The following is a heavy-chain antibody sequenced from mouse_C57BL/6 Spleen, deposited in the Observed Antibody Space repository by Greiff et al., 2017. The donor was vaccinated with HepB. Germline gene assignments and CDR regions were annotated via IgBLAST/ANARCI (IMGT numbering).Heavy chain of an antibody. Sequence: VQLQQSGPELVKPGASVKISCKASGYAFSSSWMNWVKQRPGKGLEWIGRIYPGDGDTNYNGKFKGKATLTADKSSSPAYMQLSSLTSEDSAVYFCARRYYGSYFDYWGQGTTLTVSS. D-gene: IGHD2-1*01. CDR2: IYPGDGDT. J-gene: IGHJ2*01. CDR1: GYAFSSSW. CDR3: ARRYYGSYFDY. V-gene: IGHV1-82*01.